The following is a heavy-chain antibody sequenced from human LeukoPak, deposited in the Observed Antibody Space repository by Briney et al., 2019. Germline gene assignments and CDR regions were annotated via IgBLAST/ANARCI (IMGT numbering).Heavy chain of an antibody. V-gene: IGHV3-33*07. CDR2: TWYDGSNK. D-gene: IGHD2-15*01. CDR1: GFTFNSYA. J-gene: IGHJ6*03. Sequence: LAGGSLRLSCTPSGFTFNSYAMFWVRQAPGKGLEWVSLTWYDGSNKYYADSVKGRFTISRDNSKNTLYLQMNSLRAEDTAVYYCARARGWQPNYYYYYMDVWGTGTTVTVSS. CDR3: ARARGWQPNYYYYYMDV.